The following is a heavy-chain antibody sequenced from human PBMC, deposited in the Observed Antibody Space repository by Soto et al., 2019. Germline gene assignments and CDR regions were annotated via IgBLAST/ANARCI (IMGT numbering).Heavy chain of an antibody. V-gene: IGHV3-23*01. CDR2: ISGSGVST. CDR3: AKSPGVYYYDSSGYYHYDY. D-gene: IGHD3-22*01. J-gene: IGHJ4*02. Sequence: GGSLRLSCAASGFSFSNYGMHWVRQAPGKGLDWVSAISGSGVSTYYADSVKGRFTISRDNSKNTLYLQMNSLRAEDTAVYYCAKSPGVYYYDSSGYYHYDYWGQGTLVTVSS. CDR1: GFSFSNYG.